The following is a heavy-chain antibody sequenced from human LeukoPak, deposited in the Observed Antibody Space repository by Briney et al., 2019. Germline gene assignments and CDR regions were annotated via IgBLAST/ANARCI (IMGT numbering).Heavy chain of an antibody. V-gene: IGHV3-30*18. CDR2: ISYDGSNK. J-gene: IGHJ4*02. D-gene: IGHD4-17*01. CDR1: GFTFSSSG. Sequence: PGRSLRLSCAASGFTFSSSGMHWVRQAPGKGLEWVAVISYDGSNKYYADSVKGRFTISRDNSKNTLYLQMNSLRAEDTAVYYCAKTYGEQPYYLDYWGQGTLVTVSS. CDR3: AKTYGEQPYYLDY.